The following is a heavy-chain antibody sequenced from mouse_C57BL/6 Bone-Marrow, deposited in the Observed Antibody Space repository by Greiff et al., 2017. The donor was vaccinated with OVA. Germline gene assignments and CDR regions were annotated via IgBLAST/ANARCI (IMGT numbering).Heavy chain of an antibody. CDR2: SRNKANDYTT. CDR1: GFTFSDFY. D-gene: IGHD1-1*02. CDR3: ARDAGWRDY. V-gene: IGHV7-1*01. Sequence: EVNVVESGGGLVQSGRSLRLSCATSGFTFSDFYMEWVRQAPGKGLEWIAASRNKANDYTTEYSASVKGRFIVSRDTSQSILYLQMNALRAEDTAIYYCARDAGWRDYWGQGTTLTVSS. J-gene: IGHJ2*01.